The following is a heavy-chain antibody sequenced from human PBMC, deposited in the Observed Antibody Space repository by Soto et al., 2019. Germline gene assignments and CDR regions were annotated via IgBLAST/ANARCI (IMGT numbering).Heavy chain of an antibody. D-gene: IGHD3-3*01. CDR1: GGSISSSSYY. CDR2: IYYSGST. CDR3: SFFAVYNWFDP. V-gene: IGHV4-39*01. J-gene: IGHJ5*02. Sequence: QLQLQESGPGLVKPSETLSLTCTVSGGSISSSSYYWGWIRQPPGKGLEWIGSIYYSGSTYYNPSLKGRVTISVDTSKNQFSLKLSSVTAADTAVYYCSFFAVYNWFDPWGQGTLVTVSS.